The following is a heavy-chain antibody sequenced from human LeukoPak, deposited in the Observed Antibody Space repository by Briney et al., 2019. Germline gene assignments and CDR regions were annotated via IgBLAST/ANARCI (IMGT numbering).Heavy chain of an antibody. Sequence: ASVKVSCKVSGYTLTELSMHWVRQAPGEGLEWMGGFDPEDGETIYAQKFQGRVTMTEDTSTDTAYMELSSLRSEDTAVYYCATGRENYYDSSGYPQGFDYWGQGTLVTVSS. J-gene: IGHJ4*02. CDR1: GYTLTELS. CDR3: ATGRENYYDSSGYPQGFDY. D-gene: IGHD3-22*01. V-gene: IGHV1-24*01. CDR2: FDPEDGET.